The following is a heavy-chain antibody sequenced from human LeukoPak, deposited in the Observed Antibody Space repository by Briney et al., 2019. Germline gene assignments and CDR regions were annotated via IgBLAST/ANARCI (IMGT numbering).Heavy chain of an antibody. J-gene: IGHJ3*01. D-gene: IGHD6-6*01. CDR1: GESFSGYY. Sequence: PSETLSLTCAVYGESFSGYYWSWIRQSPGKGLEWIGEINHSGSSNYNPSLKSRVTISVVTSKNQFSLKLSSVTAADTAVYYCARYSTSGGAFDVWGQGTMVTVS. CDR2: INHSGSS. CDR3: ARYSTSGGAFDV. V-gene: IGHV4-34*01.